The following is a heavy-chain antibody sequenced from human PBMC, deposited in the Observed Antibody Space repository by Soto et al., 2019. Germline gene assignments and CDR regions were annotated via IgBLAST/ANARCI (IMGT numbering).Heavy chain of an antibody. CDR1: GASISSGGYY. D-gene: IGHD1-26*01. V-gene: IGHV4-31*03. CDR3: ASGQVGATTWFDP. J-gene: IGHJ5*02. Sequence: SETLSLTCTVSGASISSGGYYWSWIRQDPGKGLEWLGYIYDNGTTYYNPSLKSRVSISRDKSKNQFSLKMTSLTAADTAVYYCASGQVGATTWFDPWGQGTKVTVSS. CDR2: IYDNGTT.